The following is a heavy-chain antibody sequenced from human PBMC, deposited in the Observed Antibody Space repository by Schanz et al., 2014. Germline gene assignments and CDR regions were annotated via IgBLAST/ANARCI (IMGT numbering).Heavy chain of an antibody. Sequence: EVQLVESGGRLVQPGGSLRLSCAASGFTFSSYWMSWVRQAPGKGLEWLANINEDGSEQYYEDSLDGRLTISRDNAKNSMYLTMNTLKPEKTALYYYAKARQTAVNRVGYYYGMDVWGQGTTVTVSS. D-gene: IGHD4-4*01. J-gene: IGHJ6*02. CDR3: AKARQTAVNRVGYYYGMDV. CDR2: INEDGSEQ. V-gene: IGHV3-7*03. CDR1: GFTFSSYW.